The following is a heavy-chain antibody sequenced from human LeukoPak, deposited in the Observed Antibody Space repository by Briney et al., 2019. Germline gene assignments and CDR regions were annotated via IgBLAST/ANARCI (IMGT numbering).Heavy chain of an antibody. D-gene: IGHD3-22*01. Sequence: SETLSLTCTVSGGSISSYYWGWIRQPPGKGLERIGSIYYSGSTYYNPSLKSRVTISVDTSKNQFSLKLSSVTAADTAVYYCARHSYYDSSGYYYFDYWGQGTLVTVSS. CDR2: IYYSGST. V-gene: IGHV4-39*01. J-gene: IGHJ4*02. CDR3: ARHSYYDSSGYYYFDY. CDR1: GGSISSYY.